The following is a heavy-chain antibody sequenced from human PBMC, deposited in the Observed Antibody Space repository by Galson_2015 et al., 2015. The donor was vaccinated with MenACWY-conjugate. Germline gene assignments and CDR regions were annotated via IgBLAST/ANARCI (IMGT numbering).Heavy chain of an antibody. CDR3: ARHPPGGRGMDV. D-gene: IGHD1-26*01. CDR2: IDPVNSNI. J-gene: IGHJ6*02. Sequence: TFITYWIAWVRQMPGKGLEWVGLIDPVNSNIRYSPSFQGQVTISADESISTAYLQWSSLKASDTAMYYCARHPPGGRGMDVWGRGTTVTVSS. CDR1: TFITYW. V-gene: IGHV5-51*01.